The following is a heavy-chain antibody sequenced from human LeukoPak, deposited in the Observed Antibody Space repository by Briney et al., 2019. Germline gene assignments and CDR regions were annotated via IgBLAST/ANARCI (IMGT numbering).Heavy chain of an antibody. Sequence: GGSLRLSCAASRFTFNSYAVSWVRQAPGKGLEWVSAISGSGGSTFYADSVKGRFTISRDNSKNTLYLQMNSLRAEDTAVYYCAKGGREDFWSGLPYWGQGTLVTVSS. V-gene: IGHV3-23*01. J-gene: IGHJ4*02. CDR1: RFTFNSYA. CDR2: ISGSGGST. CDR3: AKGGREDFWSGLPY. D-gene: IGHD3-3*01.